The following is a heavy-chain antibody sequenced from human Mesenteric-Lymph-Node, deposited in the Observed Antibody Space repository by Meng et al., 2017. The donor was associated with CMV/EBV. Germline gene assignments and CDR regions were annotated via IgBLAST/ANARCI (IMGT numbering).Heavy chain of an antibody. D-gene: IGHD3-22*01. CDR3: ASIGDYYDSKSVDY. J-gene: IGHJ4*02. V-gene: IGHV4-61*01. CDR2: IYYSGSI. CDR1: GGSVSSGSYY. Sequence: SETLSLTCTVSGGSVSSGSYYWSWIRQPPGKGLEWIGYIYYSGSIKYNPSLKSRVTISVDTSKNQFSLKLSSVTAADTAVYYCASIGDYYDSKSVDYWGQGTLVTVSS.